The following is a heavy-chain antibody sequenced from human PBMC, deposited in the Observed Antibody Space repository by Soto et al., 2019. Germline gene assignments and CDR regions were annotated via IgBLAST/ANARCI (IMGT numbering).Heavy chain of an antibody. CDR1: GFTFSSYA. J-gene: IGHJ4*02. D-gene: IGHD2-15*01. CDR2: ISGSGGST. CDR3: AKGGYCSSSSCKKRFDY. V-gene: IGHV3-23*01. Sequence: QPGGSLRLSCAASGFTFSSYAMSWVRQAPGKGLEWVSSISGSGGSTNYADSVKGRFTISRDNSKSTLYVQMNSLRAEDTAVYYCAKGGYCSSSSCKKRFDYWGQGTLVTVSS.